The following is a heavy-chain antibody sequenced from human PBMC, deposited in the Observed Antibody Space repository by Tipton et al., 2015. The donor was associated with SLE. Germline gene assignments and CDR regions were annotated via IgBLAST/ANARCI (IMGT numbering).Heavy chain of an antibody. D-gene: IGHD3-22*01. CDR3: GRTRRYDTLAVDI. J-gene: IGHJ3*02. V-gene: IGHV4-34*01. CDR2: INHSGST. CDR1: GGSFSGYY. Sequence: TLSLTYAVYGGSFSGYYWSWIRQPPGKGLEWIGEINHSGSTNYNPSLKSRATISVDTSKNQFSLKMSSVTAADTAVYYCGRTRRYDTLAVDIWGQGTMVTVSS.